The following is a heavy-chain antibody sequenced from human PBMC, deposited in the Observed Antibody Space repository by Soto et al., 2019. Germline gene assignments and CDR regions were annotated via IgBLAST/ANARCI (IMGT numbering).Heavy chain of an antibody. V-gene: IGHV3-7*01. CDR3: VRATLSWGHYYFRGLDV. CDR1: GFMFGTYL. CDR2: IKHDGNEK. Sequence: PGGSLRLSCAATGFMFGTYLMSWVRQAPGKGLEWVANIKHDGNEKYYADSVKGRFTVSRDNVKNFLHLQMSSLRGDDTGVYFCVRATLSWGHYYFRGLDVWGQGTTVTVSS. J-gene: IGHJ6*02. D-gene: IGHD3-22*01.